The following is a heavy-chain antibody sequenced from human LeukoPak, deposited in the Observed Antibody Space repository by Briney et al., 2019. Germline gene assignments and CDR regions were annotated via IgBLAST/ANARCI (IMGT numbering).Heavy chain of an antibody. J-gene: IGHJ6*04. CDR3: AELGITMIGGV. CDR1: GFTLRSYD. V-gene: IGHV3-13*01. CDR2: IGTVGDT. Sequence: PGGSLRLSCVASGFTLRSYDMHWVRQATGKGLEWVSTIGTVGDTYYSGSVKGRFTISRENAKNSLYLQMNSLRAEDTAVYYCAELGITMIGGVWGKGTTVTISS. D-gene: IGHD3-10*02.